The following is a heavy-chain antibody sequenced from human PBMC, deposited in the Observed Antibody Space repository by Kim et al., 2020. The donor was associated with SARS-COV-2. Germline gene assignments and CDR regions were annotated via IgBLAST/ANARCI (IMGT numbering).Heavy chain of an antibody. CDR2: ISSSGSTN. D-gene: IGHD3-22*01. J-gene: IGHJ4*02. CDR1: RFTFSSYS. Sequence: GGSLRLSCVASRFTFSSYSMTWVRQAPGKGLEWVSYISSSGSTNHYADSVKGRFTISRDNARNSLYLQLNSLRADDTAVYYCARDRYAYDTSGYSGWGQGTLVTVSS. V-gene: IGHV3-48*04. CDR3: ARDRYAYDTSGYSG.